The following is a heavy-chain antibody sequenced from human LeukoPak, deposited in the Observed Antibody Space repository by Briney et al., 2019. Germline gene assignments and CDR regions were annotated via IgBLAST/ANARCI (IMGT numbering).Heavy chain of an antibody. V-gene: IGHV4-59*08. J-gene: IGHJ6*02. Sequence: SETLSLTCTVSGGSISSYYWSWIRQPPGKGLEWSGYIYYSGSTNYNPSLKSRVTISVDTSKNQFSLKLSSVTAADTAVYYCARQAAAGSYYYYGMDVWGQGTTVTVSS. CDR3: ARQAAAGSYYYYGMDV. CDR1: GGSISSYY. CDR2: IYYSGST. D-gene: IGHD6-13*01.